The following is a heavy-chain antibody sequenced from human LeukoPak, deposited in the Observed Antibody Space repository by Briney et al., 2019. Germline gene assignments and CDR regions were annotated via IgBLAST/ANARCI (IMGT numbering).Heavy chain of an antibody. CDR2: INHSGGT. D-gene: IGHD2-8*01. Sequence: KPSETLSLTCAVNGGSFRGYYWTWIRQPPGKGLEWIGEINHSGGTNYNPSLKSRVTISVDTPKNQFSLKLSSVTAADTAVYYCARGTVLTVYASFDYWGLGTLVTVSS. V-gene: IGHV4-34*01. CDR1: GGSFRGYY. CDR3: ARGTVLTVYASFDY. J-gene: IGHJ4*02.